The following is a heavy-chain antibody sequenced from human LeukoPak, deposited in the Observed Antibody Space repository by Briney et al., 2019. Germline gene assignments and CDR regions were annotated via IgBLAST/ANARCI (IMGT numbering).Heavy chain of an antibody. CDR3: ARDGSGFYYYYYMDV. V-gene: IGHV3-21*01. CDR2: ISTASTYT. Sequence: GGSLRLSCAASGFTFTDYSMTWVRQAPGKGLEWVSSISTASTYTFYSDSVKGRFTISRDNRKNTLYLQMSSLSAEDTAVYYCARDGSGFYYYYYMDVWGRGTAVTVSS. CDR1: GFTFTDYS. D-gene: IGHD6-25*01. J-gene: IGHJ6*03.